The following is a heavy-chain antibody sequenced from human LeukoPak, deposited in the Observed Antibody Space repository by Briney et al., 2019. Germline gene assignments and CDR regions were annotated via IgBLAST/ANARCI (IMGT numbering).Heavy chain of an antibody. J-gene: IGHJ5*02. V-gene: IGHV4-34*01. Sequence: SETLSLTCAVYGGSFSGYYWSWIRQPPGKGLEWIGEIKHSGSTNYNPSLKSRVTISVDTSKNQFSLKLSSVTAADTAVYYCASPFRYCSSTSCYGRFDPWGQGTLVTVSS. CDR3: ASPFRYCSSTSCYGRFDP. CDR2: IKHSGST. D-gene: IGHD2-2*01. CDR1: GGSFSGYY.